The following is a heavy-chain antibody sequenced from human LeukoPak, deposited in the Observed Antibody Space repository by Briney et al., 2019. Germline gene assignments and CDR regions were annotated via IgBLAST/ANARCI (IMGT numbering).Heavy chain of an antibody. J-gene: IGHJ4*02. CDR3: ARNHGYVEY. Sequence: GGSLRLSCAASGFIFSSYDMHWVRQTPGKGLEWVAVISYDGSNKYYADSVKGRFTISRDNSKNTLYMQMGSLRTEDTAVYYCARNHGYVEYGGQGTLVTASS. CDR1: GFIFSSYD. V-gene: IGHV3-30*03. CDR2: ISYDGSNK.